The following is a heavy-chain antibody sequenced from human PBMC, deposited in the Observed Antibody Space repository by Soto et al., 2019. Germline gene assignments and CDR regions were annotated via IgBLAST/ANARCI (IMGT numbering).Heavy chain of an antibody. CDR1: GGSISSNY. V-gene: IGHV4-59*01. D-gene: IGHD6-13*01. CDR2: VYNSGST. Sequence: PWRTLSLTCTVSGGSISSNYWTWIRQPPGKGLEWIGYVYNSGSTNYNPSLKSLVTISEDTSKSQFSLKVDSMTAADTAVYYCARYRREAVAGYTLDNWGQGIFVTVSP. J-gene: IGHJ4*02. CDR3: ARYRREAVAGYTLDN.